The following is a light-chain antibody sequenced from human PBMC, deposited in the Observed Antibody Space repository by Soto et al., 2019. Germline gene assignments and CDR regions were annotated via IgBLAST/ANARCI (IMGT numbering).Light chain of an antibody. CDR3: SSFASSNNWV. CDR2: EVT. V-gene: IGLV2-8*01. J-gene: IGLJ3*02. CDR1: SSDVGAYNY. Sequence: QSALTQPPSASGSPGQSVTISCTGTSSDVGAYNYVSWYQQHAGKAPKLVIYEVTKRPSGVPYRFSGSKSANTASLTVSGLQAEDEAYYYCSSFASSNNWVFGGGTKLTVL.